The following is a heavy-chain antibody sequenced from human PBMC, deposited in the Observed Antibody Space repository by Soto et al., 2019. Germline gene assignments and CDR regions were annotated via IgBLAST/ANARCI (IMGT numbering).Heavy chain of an antibody. D-gene: IGHD4-4*01. CDR3: ARTRLQSAFDI. CDR1: GYTFASYG. Sequence: RASVKVSCKASGYTFASYGISWVRQAPGQGLEWMGWISTYNGNTDYAQKLQGRVTMTTDTSTSTVYMELRSLRSEDTAVYYCARTRLQSAFDIWGQGTMVTVSS. V-gene: IGHV1-18*01. CDR2: ISTYNGNT. J-gene: IGHJ3*02.